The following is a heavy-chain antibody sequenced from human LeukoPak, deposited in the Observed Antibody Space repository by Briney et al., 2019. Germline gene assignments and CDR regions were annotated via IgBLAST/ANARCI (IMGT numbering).Heavy chain of an antibody. V-gene: IGHV4-39*01. Sequence: SETLSLTCTVSGGSISSSSYYWGWIRQPPGTGLEWIGSIYYSGSTYYNPSLESRVTISVDTSKNQFSLKLSSVTAADTAVYYCTRGYPDYDYVWGSYRMGYYFDYWGQGTLVTVSS. CDR2: IYYSGST. CDR1: GGSISSSSYY. CDR3: TRGYPDYDYVWGSYRMGYYFDY. J-gene: IGHJ4*02. D-gene: IGHD3-16*02.